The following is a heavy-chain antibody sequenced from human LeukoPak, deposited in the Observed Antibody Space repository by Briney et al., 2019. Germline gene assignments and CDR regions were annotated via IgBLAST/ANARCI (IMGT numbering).Heavy chain of an antibody. CDR3: AKDLRPGVRGLTNYFDY. V-gene: IGHV3-23*01. CDR2: ISGSGGST. D-gene: IGHD3-10*01. CDR1: GFTFSSSA. J-gene: IGHJ4*02. Sequence: GGSLRLSCAASGFTFSSSAMSWVRLAPGKGLEWVSTISGSGGSTYYAGSVKGRFTISRDNSKNTLSLQMNSLRAEDTAVYYCAKDLRPGVRGLTNYFDYWGQGTLVTVSS.